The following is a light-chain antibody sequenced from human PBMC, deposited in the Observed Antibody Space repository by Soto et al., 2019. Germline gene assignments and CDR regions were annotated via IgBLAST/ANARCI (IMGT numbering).Light chain of an antibody. Sequence: QSALTQPASVSGSPGQSITISCTGTSSDVGSYNLASWYQQHPGKAPKLMIYEANKRPSGVSNRFSGSKSGNTASLTISGLQPEDEAEYHCSSYAGYSTSVVFGGGTKVTVL. V-gene: IGLV2-23*01. J-gene: IGLJ2*01. CDR2: EAN. CDR3: SSYAGYSTSVV. CDR1: SSDVGSYNL.